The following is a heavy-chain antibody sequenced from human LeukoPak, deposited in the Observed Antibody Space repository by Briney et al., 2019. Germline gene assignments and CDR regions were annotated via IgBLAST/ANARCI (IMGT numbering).Heavy chain of an antibody. CDR2: IYYSGST. CDR3: ARHVMDYYNYTSPDWGY. V-gene: IGHV4-59*08. Sequence: PSETLSLTCTVSGGSISSYYWSWIRQPPGKGLEWIGYIYYSGSTNYNPSLKSRVTISVDTSKNQFSLKLSSVTAADTAVYYCARHVMDYYNYTSPDWGYWGQGTLVTVSS. J-gene: IGHJ4*02. D-gene: IGHD3-16*01. CDR1: GGSISSYY.